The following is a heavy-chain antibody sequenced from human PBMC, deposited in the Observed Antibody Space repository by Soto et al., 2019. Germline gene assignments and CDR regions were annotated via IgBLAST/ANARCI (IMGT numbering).Heavy chain of an antibody. CDR3: ASTPLGSGWPLGRH. CDR2: IYYSGST. J-gene: IGHJ4*02. CDR1: GGSISSYY. Sequence: LSLTCTVSGGSISSYYWSWIRQPPGKGLEWIGYIYYSGSTNYNPSLKSRVTISVDTSKNQFSLKLSSVTAADTAVYYCASTPLGSGWPLGRHWGQGTLVTVSS. V-gene: IGHV4-59*01. D-gene: IGHD6-19*01.